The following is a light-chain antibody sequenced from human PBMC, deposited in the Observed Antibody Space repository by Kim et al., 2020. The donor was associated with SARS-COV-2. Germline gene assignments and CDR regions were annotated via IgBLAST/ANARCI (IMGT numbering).Light chain of an antibody. CDR3: QQYNNWPPRT. CDR1: QSVSSN. CDR2: GAS. J-gene: IGKJ2*01. V-gene: IGKV3-15*01. Sequence: VSPGERASLACRASQSVSSNLAWYQQKPGQAPRLLIYGASTRATGIPARFSGSGSGTEFTLTISSLQSEDFAVYYCQQYNNWPPRTFGQGTKLEIK.